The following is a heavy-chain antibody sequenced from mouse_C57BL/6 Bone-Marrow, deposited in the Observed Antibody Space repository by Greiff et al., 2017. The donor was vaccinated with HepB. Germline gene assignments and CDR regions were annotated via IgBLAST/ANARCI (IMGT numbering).Heavy chain of an antibody. Sequence: EVQLQQSGPGLVKPSQSLSLTCSVTGYSITSGYYWNWIRQFPGNKLEWMGYISYDGSNNYNPSLNNRISITRDTSKNQFFLKLNSVTTEDTATYYCARGTGPFFDYWGQGTTRTVSS. CDR1: GYSITSGYY. J-gene: IGHJ2*01. D-gene: IGHD4-1*01. CDR3: ARGTGPFFDY. V-gene: IGHV3-6*01. CDR2: ISYDGSN.